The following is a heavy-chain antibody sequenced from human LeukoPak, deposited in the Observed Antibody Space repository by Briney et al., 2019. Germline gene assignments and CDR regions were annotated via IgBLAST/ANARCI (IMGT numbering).Heavy chain of an antibody. D-gene: IGHD5-12*01. V-gene: IGHV4-59*01. J-gene: IGHJ5*02. CDR1: GGSMSTYY. CDR3: ATRSCYADH. CDR2: RYGSLST. Sequence: SGTLSLSCAVSGGSMSTYYWSLVPEPPGNGREWIGYRYGSLSTDYNPSLKSRVTISVDMSNNQFSLKLPSVTAADPAVYYCATRSCYADHWGQG.